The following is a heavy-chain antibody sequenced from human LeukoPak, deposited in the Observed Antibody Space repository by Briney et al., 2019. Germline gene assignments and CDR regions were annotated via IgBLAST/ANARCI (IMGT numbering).Heavy chain of an antibody. V-gene: IGHV3-21*01. CDR3: AGYNWNDGGAFDI. CDR2: ISSSSSYI. D-gene: IGHD1-20*01. CDR1: GFTFSSYS. J-gene: IGHJ3*02. Sequence: GESLRLSCAASGFTFSSYSMNWVRQAPGKGLEWVSSISSSSSYIYYADSVKGRFTISRDNAKNSLYLQMNSLRAEDTAVYYCAGYNWNDGGAFDIWGQGTMVTVSS.